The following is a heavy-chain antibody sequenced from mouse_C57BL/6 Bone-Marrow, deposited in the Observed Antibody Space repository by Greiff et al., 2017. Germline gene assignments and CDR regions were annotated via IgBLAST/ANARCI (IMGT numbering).Heavy chain of an antibody. CDR2: IDPSDSYT. V-gene: IGHV1-59*01. Sequence: QVQLQQPGAELVRPGTSVKLSCKASGYTFTSYWMHWVKQRPGQGLEWIGVIDPSDSYTNYNQKFKGKATLTVDTSSSTAYMQLSSLTSEDSAVYYCARCGLWGDFDYWGQGTTLTVSS. CDR3: ARCGLWGDFDY. J-gene: IGHJ2*01. D-gene: IGHD3-1*01. CDR1: GYTFTSYW.